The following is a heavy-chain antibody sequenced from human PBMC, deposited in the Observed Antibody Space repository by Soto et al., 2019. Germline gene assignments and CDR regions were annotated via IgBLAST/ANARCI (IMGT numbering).Heavy chain of an antibody. CDR2: IHHSGSA. CDR3: ARYIAASGTYYFDY. V-gene: IGHV4-4*02. CDR1: GGSITSGNW. D-gene: IGHD6-25*01. Sequence: QVQLQESGPGLVKPSGTLSLTCAVSGGSITSGNWWSWVRQPPGKGLEFIGEIHHSGSANYNPSLKSRFTMSVDKSKNHFSLNLGSLSAADTAVYYCARYIAASGTYYFDYWGLGTVVTVSS. J-gene: IGHJ4*02.